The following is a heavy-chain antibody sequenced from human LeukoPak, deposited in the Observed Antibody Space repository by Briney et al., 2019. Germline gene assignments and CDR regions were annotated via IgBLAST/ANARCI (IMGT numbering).Heavy chain of an antibody. J-gene: IGHJ4*02. CDR1: GFTFSSYW. CDR3: ARSFLYCSSTSCYPDY. D-gene: IGHD2-2*01. V-gene: IGHV3-7*01. Sequence: LSGGSLRLSCAASGFTFSSYWMSWVRQAPGKGLEWVANIKQDGSEKYYVDSVKGRFTISRDNAKNSLYLQMNSLRAEDTAVYYCARSFLYCSSTSCYPDYWGQGTLDTVSS. CDR2: IKQDGSEK.